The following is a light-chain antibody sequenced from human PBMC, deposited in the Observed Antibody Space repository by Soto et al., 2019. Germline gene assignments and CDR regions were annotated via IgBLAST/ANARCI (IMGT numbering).Light chain of an antibody. V-gene: IGKV1D-12*01. CDR1: QAIGNW. CDR3: QQAKAFPLT. Sequence: DIQMTQSPSSVSASVGDRVIITCRASQAIGNWLAWYQQKPGKAPNLLIYAASRLHSGVPSRFSGSGSGTDFTLTVYTLQPEDFATYYCQQAKAFPLTFGGGTQVEIK. J-gene: IGKJ4*01. CDR2: AAS.